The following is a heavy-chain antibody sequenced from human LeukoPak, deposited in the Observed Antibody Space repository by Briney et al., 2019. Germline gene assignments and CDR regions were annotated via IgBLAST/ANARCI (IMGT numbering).Heavy chain of an antibody. D-gene: IGHD3-10*01. CDR3: AREWFGELKGFDP. J-gene: IGHJ5*01. CDR1: GDSFGSGHYY. V-gene: IGHV4-30-4*01. Sequence: SETPSLTCTVSGDSFGSGHYYWSWIRQSPGKGLEWIGYIYYTGTTYYNPSLESRITISIDTSRNQFSLKLRSVTAADTAVYYCAREWFGELKGFDPWGQGTLVTVSS. CDR2: IYYTGTT.